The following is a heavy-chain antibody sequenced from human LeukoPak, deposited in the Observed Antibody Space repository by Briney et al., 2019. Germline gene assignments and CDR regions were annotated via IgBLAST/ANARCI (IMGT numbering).Heavy chain of an antibody. J-gene: IGHJ4*02. Sequence: GASVKVSCKASGYTFTNYGINWVRQAPGQGLEWMGWISAYNGNTNYAQKVQGRVTMTTDRSTSTAYMELRSLRSDDTAVYYCARDSSGYPRDASDYWGQGTLVTVSS. D-gene: IGHD3-22*01. CDR1: GYTFTNYG. CDR2: ISAYNGNT. CDR3: ARDSSGYPRDASDY. V-gene: IGHV1-18*01.